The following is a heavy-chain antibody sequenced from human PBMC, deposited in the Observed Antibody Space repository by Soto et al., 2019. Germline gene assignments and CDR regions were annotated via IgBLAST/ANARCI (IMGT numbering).Heavy chain of an antibody. D-gene: IGHD4-17*01. J-gene: IGHJ6*02. CDR3: AKSYGVFYYYGLDV. CDR1: GFTFSSYA. V-gene: IGHV3-23*05. Sequence: PGGSLRLSCAASGFTFSSYAMSWVRQAPGKGLEWVAAISGDGSSTYYADSVKGRFTISRDTSKNTLYLQMDSLRAGDTAVYYCAKSYGVFYYYGLDVWGQGTTVTVSS. CDR2: ISGDGSST.